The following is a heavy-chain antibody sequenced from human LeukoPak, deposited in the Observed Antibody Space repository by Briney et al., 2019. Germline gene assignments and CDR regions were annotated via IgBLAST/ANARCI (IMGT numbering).Heavy chain of an antibody. CDR3: ARHEGGYCSSTSCYAMDWFDP. J-gene: IGHJ5*02. CDR2: IYPGDSDT. V-gene: IGHV5-51*01. D-gene: IGHD2-2*01. Sequence: GASLQISCQGSGSSFTSYWIGWVRQLPGKGLEWMGIIYPGDSDTRYSPSFQGQVTISADKSISTAYLQWSSLKASDTAMYYCARHEGGYCSSTSCYAMDWFDPWGQGTLVTVSS. CDR1: GSSFTSYW.